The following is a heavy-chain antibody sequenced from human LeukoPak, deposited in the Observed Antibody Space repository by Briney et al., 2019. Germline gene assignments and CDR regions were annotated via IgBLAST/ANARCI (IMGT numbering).Heavy chain of an antibody. Sequence: GASVKVSCKASGYTFTSHGISWVRQATGQGLEWMGWMNPNTGDTGYAQKFQGRVTMTRNSSIDTAYMELSGLRSEDTAVYYCTRGSLSGSSRDYWGQGTLLTVSS. CDR1: GYTFTSHG. CDR3: TRGSLSGSSRDY. V-gene: IGHV1-8*02. J-gene: IGHJ4*02. CDR2: MNPNTGDT. D-gene: IGHD1-26*01.